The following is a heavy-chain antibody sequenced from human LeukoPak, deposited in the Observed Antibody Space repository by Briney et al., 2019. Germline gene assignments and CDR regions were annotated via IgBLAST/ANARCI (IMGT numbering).Heavy chain of an antibody. J-gene: IGHJ4*02. V-gene: IGHV3-23*01. CDR3: AKHYDISGYYPY. D-gene: IGHD3-22*01. Sequence: QSGGSLRLSCAASGFTFSTYVMSWVRQAPGKGLEWVSAISGGGGSTHYADSVKGRFTISRDNSKNTLFLQMSSLRADDTAIYYCAKHYDISGYYPYWGQGTLVTVSS. CDR2: ISGGGGST. CDR1: GFTFSTYV.